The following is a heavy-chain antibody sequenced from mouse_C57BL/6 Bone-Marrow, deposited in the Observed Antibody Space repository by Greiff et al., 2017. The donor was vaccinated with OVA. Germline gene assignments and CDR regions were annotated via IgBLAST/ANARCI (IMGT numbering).Heavy chain of an antibody. CDR2: INPYNGGT. V-gene: IGHV1-19*01. CDR3: ARTTVVVDAMDY. J-gene: IGHJ4*01. D-gene: IGHD1-1*01. Sequence: EVQLQQSGPVLVKPGASVKMSCKASGYTFTDYYMNWVKQSHGKSLEWIGVINPYNGGTSYNQKFKGKATLTVDKSSSTAYMELNSLTSEYSAVYYCARTTVVVDAMDYWGQGTSVTVSS. CDR1: GYTFTDYY.